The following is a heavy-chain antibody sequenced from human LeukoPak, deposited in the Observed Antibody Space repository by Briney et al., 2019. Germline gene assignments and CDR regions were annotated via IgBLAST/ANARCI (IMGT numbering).Heavy chain of an antibody. V-gene: IGHV1-3*01. J-gene: IGHJ4*02. CDR3: ARDFYGSGSYSDY. CDR2: INAGNGNT. Sequence: ASVTVSCKASGYTFTSYAMHWVCQAPGQRLEWMGWINAGNGNTKYSQKFQGRVTITRDTSASTAYMELSSLRSEDTAVYYCARDFYGSGSYSDYWGQGTLVTVSS. D-gene: IGHD3-10*01. CDR1: GYTFTSYA.